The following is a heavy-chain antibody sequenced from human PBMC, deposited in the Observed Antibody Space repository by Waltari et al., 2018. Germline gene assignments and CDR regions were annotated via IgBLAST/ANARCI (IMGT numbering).Heavy chain of an antibody. CDR2: SSDGGVYT. D-gene: IGHD2-21*01. J-gene: IGHJ4*02. Sequence: EVQLVESGGGLVQPGGSLRLSCAASGFTSFNYFISWVRQAPGKGLEWISASSDGGVYTYYADYVEGRFTISRDSSKNTIYLQMNSLRVEDTALYYCAKGFEDLLPFDHWGQGTQVTVSS. V-gene: IGHV3-23*04. CDR3: AKGFEDLLPFDH. CDR1: GFTSFNYF.